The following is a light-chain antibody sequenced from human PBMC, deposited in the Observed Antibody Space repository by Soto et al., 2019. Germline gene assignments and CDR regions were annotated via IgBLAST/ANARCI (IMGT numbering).Light chain of an antibody. V-gene: IGKV3-20*01. J-gene: IGKJ4*01. CDR1: QSVSSSY. Sequence: EIVLTQSPGTLSLSPGERATLSCRASQSVSSSYLAWYQQKPGQAPRLLIYDASSRATGIPDRFSGSGSGIDLTLIISRLEPEDFAVFYCQQYGSSPLTFGGGTKVEIK. CDR2: DAS. CDR3: QQYGSSPLT.